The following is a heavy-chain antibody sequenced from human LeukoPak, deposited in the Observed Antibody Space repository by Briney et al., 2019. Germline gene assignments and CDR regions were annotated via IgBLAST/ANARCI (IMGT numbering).Heavy chain of an antibody. CDR1: GFTFNIHS. CDR2: ISSSSSIK. CDR3: ARDSLLSPGTGGSLDY. Sequence: GGSLRLSCAASGFTFNIHSMNWVRQAPGKGLEWVSYISSSSSIKYYADSVKGRFTISRDNSKNALYLQMNNLRAEDTAVYYCARDSLLSPGTGGSLDYWGQGTLVTVSS. J-gene: IGHJ4*02. D-gene: IGHD2-8*02. V-gene: IGHV3-48*01.